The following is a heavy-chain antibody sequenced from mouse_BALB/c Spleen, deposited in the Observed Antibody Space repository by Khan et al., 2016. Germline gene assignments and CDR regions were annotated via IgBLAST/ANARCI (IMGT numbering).Heavy chain of an antibody. J-gene: IGHJ4*01. D-gene: IGHD2-4*01. CDR1: GFTFSSYA. V-gene: IGHV5-9-3*01. CDR3: ARRNEDYDVGAMDY. Sequence: EVELVESGGGLVKPGGSLKLSCAASGFTFSSYAMSWVRQIPEKRLEWVATISSGGSYTFYPDSVKGRFTISRDNAKNTLYLQMSSLRSEDTAMYYCARRNEDYDVGAMDYWGQGTSVTVSS. CDR2: ISSGGSYT.